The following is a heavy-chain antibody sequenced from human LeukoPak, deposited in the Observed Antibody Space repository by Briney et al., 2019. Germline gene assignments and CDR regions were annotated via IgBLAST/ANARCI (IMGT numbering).Heavy chain of an antibody. CDR3: ARLSGSYWDYFDY. CDR2: IYPGDSDT. Sequence: GESLKISCKGSRYTFTSYWIGWVRQMPGKGLEWIGIIYPGDSDTRYSPSFQGQVTISADKSASTAYLQWSSLKASDTAMYYCARLSGSYWDYFDYWGQGTLVTVSS. D-gene: IGHD1-26*01. CDR1: RYTFTSYW. V-gene: IGHV5-51*01. J-gene: IGHJ4*02.